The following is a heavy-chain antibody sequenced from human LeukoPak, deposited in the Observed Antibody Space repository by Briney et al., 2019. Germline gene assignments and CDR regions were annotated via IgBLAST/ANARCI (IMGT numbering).Heavy chain of an antibody. J-gene: IGHJ4*02. D-gene: IGHD3-22*01. CDR2: IYGSTTT. CDR1: GFTVSTNY. Sequence: PGGSLRLSCAASGFTVSTNYMNWVRQAPGKGLEWVSLIYGSTTTNYADSVKGRFTISRDDSKNTLYLQVNSLRAEDTAVYYCAGGPRPGSSGYPNLDYWGQGTLVTVSS. CDR3: AGGPRPGSSGYPNLDY. V-gene: IGHV3-53*01.